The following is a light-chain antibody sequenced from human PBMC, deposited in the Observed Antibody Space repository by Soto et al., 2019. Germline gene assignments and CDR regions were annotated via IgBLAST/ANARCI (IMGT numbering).Light chain of an antibody. J-gene: IGKJ2*01. Sequence: ENVLTQSPGTLVLSPGDRATLSCRASQSVGSNAVVWFQQKPSQAPRLLIYAAFTRATGIPDRFSGSGSGTDFTLTINRLEPEDFAVYYCHQHGPVPYTFGQGTKLEIK. CDR2: AAF. V-gene: IGKV3-20*01. CDR3: HQHGPVPYT. CDR1: QSVGSNA.